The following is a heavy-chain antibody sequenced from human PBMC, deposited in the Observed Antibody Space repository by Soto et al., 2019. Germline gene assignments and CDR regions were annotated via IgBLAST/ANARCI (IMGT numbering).Heavy chain of an antibody. J-gene: IGHJ6*02. V-gene: IGHV3-15*07. D-gene: IGHD3-3*01. Sequence: PGGSLRLSCAASCFTFSNARVNWVPPAPGEGLEWVGCIKSKTDGGTTDYAAPVKGRFTISRDDSKNTLYLQMNSLKTEDTAVYYCTTDTISGYYYGMDVWGQGTTVTVSS. CDR3: TTDTISGYYYGMDV. CDR1: CFTFSNAR. CDR2: IKSKTDGGTT.